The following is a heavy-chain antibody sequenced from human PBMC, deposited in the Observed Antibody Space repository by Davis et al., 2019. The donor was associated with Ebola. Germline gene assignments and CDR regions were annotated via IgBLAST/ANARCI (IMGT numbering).Heavy chain of an antibody. CDR1: GFTFSSYS. CDR3: ARVYDSVNYFDY. V-gene: IGHV3-21*01. CDR2: ISSSSSYI. Sequence: GGSLRLSCAASGFTFSSYSMNWVRQAPGKGLEWVSSISSSSSYIYYADSVKGRFAISRDNSKNTLYLQMTTLRAEDTAVYYCARVYDSVNYFDYWGQGTLVTVSS. D-gene: IGHD3-16*01. J-gene: IGHJ4*02.